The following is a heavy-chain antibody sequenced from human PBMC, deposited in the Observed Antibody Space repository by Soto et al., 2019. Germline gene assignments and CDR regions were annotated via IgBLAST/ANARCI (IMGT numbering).Heavy chain of an antibody. Sequence: GGSLRLSCAASGFTLSSYARSWLRQAPWKGLEWVSAISGSGGSTYYADSVKGRFTISRDNSKHTLYLQMHSMRAEDTAVYYCAKDPSYYYGSGVNWFGPWGQGTLVTVSX. D-gene: IGHD3-10*01. CDR2: ISGSGGST. CDR3: AKDPSYYYGSGVNWFGP. CDR1: GFTLSSYA. J-gene: IGHJ5*02. V-gene: IGHV3-23*01.